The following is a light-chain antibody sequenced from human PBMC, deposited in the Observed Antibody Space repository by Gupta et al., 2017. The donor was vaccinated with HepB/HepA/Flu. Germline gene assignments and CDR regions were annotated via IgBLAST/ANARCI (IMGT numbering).Light chain of an antibody. J-gene: IGKJ4*01. CDR2: DIS. CDR1: QSITRTY. Sequence: DNVLTQSPGTLSLSPGERATLSCRASQSITRTYLAWYQQKPGQAPRLLIYDISTRATGTPDRFSGSGSGTDFTLTISRLEPEDFAIYYCQQYGSSPLTFGGGTRVEIK. CDR3: QQYGSSPLT. V-gene: IGKV3-20*01.